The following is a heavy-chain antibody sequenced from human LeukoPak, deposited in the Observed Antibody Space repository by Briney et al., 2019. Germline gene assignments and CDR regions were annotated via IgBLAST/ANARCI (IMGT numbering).Heavy chain of an antibody. V-gene: IGHV3-49*04. CDR3: NRWHSSCVSHSNV. Sequence: GGSLRLSSAASGFPFSSYAMSWVRQAPGKGLEWVGFIRSKAHGGTTEYAASVKGRFIISTDDSKSSAYLQMNSLKTEDTAVYYCNRWHSSCVSHSNVWGQGTLVTVSS. CDR1: GFPFSSYA. J-gene: IGHJ4*02. CDR2: IRSKAHGGTT. D-gene: IGHD2-15*01.